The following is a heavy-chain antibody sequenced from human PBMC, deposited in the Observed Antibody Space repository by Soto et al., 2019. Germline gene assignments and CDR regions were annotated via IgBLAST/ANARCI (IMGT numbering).Heavy chain of an antibody. Sequence: QVQLQESGPGLVKPSQTLSLTCTVSGGSISSGDYYWSWIRQPPGKGLEWIGYIYYSGSTYYNPSLKSRVTISVDTSKNQFSLKRGSVTAADTAVYYCARAPSGYRRYNWFDPWGQGTLVTVSS. D-gene: IGHD3-16*02. CDR3: ARAPSGYRRYNWFDP. CDR2: IYYSGST. CDR1: GGSISSGDYY. V-gene: IGHV4-30-4*01. J-gene: IGHJ5*02.